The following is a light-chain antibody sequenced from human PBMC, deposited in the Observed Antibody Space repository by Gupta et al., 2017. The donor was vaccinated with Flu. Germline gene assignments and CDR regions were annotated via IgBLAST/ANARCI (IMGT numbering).Light chain of an antibody. V-gene: IGLV2-23*03. Sequence: SXLTXXAXVXXXXGXXXXXSCTGTSSDIGSYNLVSWDQHHPGKAPQLMIYEGSKRPSGVSSRFSGSKSGNTASLTISGLQAEDEAHYYCSSYAGSSNFVVFGGGTKLTVL. CDR3: SSYAGSSNFVV. CDR1: SSDIGSYNL. J-gene: IGLJ2*01. CDR2: EGS.